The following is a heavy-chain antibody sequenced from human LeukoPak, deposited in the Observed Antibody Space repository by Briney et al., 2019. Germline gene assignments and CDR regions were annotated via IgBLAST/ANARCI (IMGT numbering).Heavy chain of an antibody. Sequence: SETLSLTCTVSGGSISSGSYYWSWIRQPAGKGLEWIGRIYTSGSTNYNPSLKGRVTISVDTSKNQFSLKLSSVTAADTAVYYCARDWDSGYDRPYYYYYYYMDVWGKGTTVTVSS. J-gene: IGHJ6*03. D-gene: IGHD5-12*01. CDR1: GGSISSGSYY. CDR3: ARDWDSGYDRPYYYYYYYMDV. CDR2: IYTSGST. V-gene: IGHV4-61*02.